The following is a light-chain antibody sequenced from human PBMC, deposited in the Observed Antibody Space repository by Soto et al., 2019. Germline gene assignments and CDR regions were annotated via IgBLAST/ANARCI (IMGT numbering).Light chain of an antibody. Sequence: QTVVTQPPSASGTPGQTVTISCSGSSFNIGFNYVYWYQQLPGMAPKLLIHSNDERPSGVPDRFSCSKSGTSASLAISGLRSEDEAEYYCAAWDDSLSGGVFGTGTKLTVL. CDR3: AAWDDSLSGGV. CDR2: SND. J-gene: IGLJ1*01. CDR1: SFNIGFNY. V-gene: IGLV1-47*02.